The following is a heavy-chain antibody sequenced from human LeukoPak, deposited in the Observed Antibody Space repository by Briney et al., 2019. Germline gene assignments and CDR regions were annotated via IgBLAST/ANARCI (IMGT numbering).Heavy chain of an antibody. D-gene: IGHD3-22*01. CDR2: ITRSGPTI. CDR3: SRVFYYDSSGYYIDDY. CDR1: GFAFSDFY. V-gene: IGHV3-11*04. J-gene: IGHJ4*02. Sequence: GGSLRLSCAASGFAFSDFYMSWIRQAPGKGLEWVSYITRSGPTIYYADSVKGRFTISRDNAKNSLYLQMNSLRAEDTAVYYCSRVFYYDSSGYYIDDYWGQGTLVTVSS.